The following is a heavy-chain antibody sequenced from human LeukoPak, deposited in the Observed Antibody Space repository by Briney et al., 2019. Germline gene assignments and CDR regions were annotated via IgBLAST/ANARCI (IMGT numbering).Heavy chain of an antibody. V-gene: IGHV4-34*01. J-gene: IGHJ5*02. CDR3: ARLYIGGYSRSTNYNWFDP. CDR2: INHSGST. CDR1: GFTFWNYA. Sequence: GSLRLSCAASGFTFWNYAITWVRQAPGKGLEWIGEINHSGSTNYNPSIKSRVTISVDTSKNQFSLNLTSVTAADTAVYYCARLYIGGYSRSTNYNWFDPWGQGTLVTVSS. D-gene: IGHD6-13*01.